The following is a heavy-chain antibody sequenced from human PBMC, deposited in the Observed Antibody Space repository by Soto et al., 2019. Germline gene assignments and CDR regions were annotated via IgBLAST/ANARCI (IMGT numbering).Heavy chain of an antibody. CDR3: AGSSSPYHFDY. D-gene: IGHD6-6*01. J-gene: IGHJ4*02. CDR1: GGTFSSYA. V-gene: IGHV1-69*06. CDR2: IIPIFGTA. Sequence: GASVKVSCKASGGTFSSYAISWVRQAPGQGLEWMGGIIPIFGTANYAQKFQGRVTITADKSTSTAYMELSSLRSEDTAVYYCAGSSSPYHFDYWGQGTLVTVSS.